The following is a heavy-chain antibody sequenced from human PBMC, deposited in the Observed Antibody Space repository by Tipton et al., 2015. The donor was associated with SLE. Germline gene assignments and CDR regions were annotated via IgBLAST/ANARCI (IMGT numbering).Heavy chain of an antibody. V-gene: IGHV3-23*01. CDR1: GFTFSTYA. CDR2: ISASGGST. Sequence: GSLRLSCAASGFTFSTYAMSWFRQTPGKGLEWVSAISASGGSTFFADSVTGRFTISRDNSKNTLSLEMNSLRPDDTAVYYCAKDQRQSLLFDSWGQGTLVTVSS. CDR3: AKDQRQSLLFDS. J-gene: IGHJ4*02.